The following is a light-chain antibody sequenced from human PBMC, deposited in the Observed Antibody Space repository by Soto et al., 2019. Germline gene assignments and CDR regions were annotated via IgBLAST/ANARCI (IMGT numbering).Light chain of an antibody. CDR3: ATWDDSLNAL. CDR1: SSNIGSNA. V-gene: IGLV1-44*01. Sequence: QSVLTQPPSASGTPGQRVTISCSGRSSNIGSNAVNWYQQLPGTAPKLLIYSNNQRPSGVPDRFSGSKSGTSASLVISGLQSEDEADYYCATWDDSLNALFGGGTKVTVL. J-gene: IGLJ2*01. CDR2: SNN.